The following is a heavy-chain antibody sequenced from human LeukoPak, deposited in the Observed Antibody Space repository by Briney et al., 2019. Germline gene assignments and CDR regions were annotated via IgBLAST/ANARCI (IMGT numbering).Heavy chain of an antibody. Sequence: ASVKVSCKASGYTFPSYDINWVRQATGQGLEWMGWMNPNSGNTGYAQKFQGRVTMTRNTSISTAYMELSSLRSEDTAVYYCARGNYYDSSGYNWFDPWGQGTLVTVSS. CDR2: MNPNSGNT. CDR1: GYTFPSYD. J-gene: IGHJ5*02. V-gene: IGHV1-8*01. CDR3: ARGNYYDSSGYNWFDP. D-gene: IGHD3-22*01.